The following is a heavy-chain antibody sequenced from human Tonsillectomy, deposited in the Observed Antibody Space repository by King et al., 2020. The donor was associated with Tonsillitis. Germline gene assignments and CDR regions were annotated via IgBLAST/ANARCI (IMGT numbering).Heavy chain of an antibody. Sequence: VQLVESGGGVVQPGRSLRLSCAASGFTFSTHGMHWVRQAPGKGLEWVAVIWSDSSYKYYGDSVKGRFTISRDNSKNTVFLQMNSLRAEDTAVYYCARPRAVAGTLYIGYWGQGTLVTVSS. V-gene: IGHV3-33*08. J-gene: IGHJ4*02. CDR2: IWSDSSYK. D-gene: IGHD6-19*01. CDR1: GFTFSTHG. CDR3: ARPRAVAGTLYIGY.